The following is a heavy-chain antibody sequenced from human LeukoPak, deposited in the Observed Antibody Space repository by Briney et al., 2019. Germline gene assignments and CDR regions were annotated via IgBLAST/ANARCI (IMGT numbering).Heavy chain of an antibody. D-gene: IGHD2-21*02. V-gene: IGHV4-39*01. CDR1: GASISSSDYY. CDR3: ARLSGDYAVMFDY. Sequence: SETLSLTCTVSGASISSSDYYWDWIRQSPGKGLEWIGNIHYSGSTYYNPSLKSRVTISVDTSKNQFSLRLSSVTAAGTAVYYCARLSGDYAVMFDYWGQGTLVTVSS. J-gene: IGHJ4*02. CDR2: IHYSGST.